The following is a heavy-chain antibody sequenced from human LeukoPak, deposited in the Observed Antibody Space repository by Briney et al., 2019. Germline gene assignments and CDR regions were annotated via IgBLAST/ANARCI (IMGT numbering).Heavy chain of an antibody. J-gene: IGHJ6*03. CDR2: IYTSGST. CDR1: GGSISSGSYY. CDR3: ARRNAMAARPYYYYYYMDV. Sequence: SETLSLTCTVSGGSISSGSYYWSWIRQPAGKGLEWIGRIYTSGSTNYNPSLKSRVTISVDTSKNQFSLKLSSVTAADTAVYYCARRNAMAARPYYYYYYMDVWGKGTTVTVSS. V-gene: IGHV4-61*02. D-gene: IGHD6-6*01.